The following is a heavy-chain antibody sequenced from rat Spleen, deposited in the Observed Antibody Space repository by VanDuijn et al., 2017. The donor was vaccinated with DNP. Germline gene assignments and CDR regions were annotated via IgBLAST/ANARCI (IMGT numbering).Heavy chain of an antibody. CDR3: ARWSDYFDY. Sequence: EVHLQESGPGLVKPSQSLSLTCSVTAYSITTNYWGWIRKFPGNKMEWVGHISYSGSTTYNPSLKSRISITRDTSKNQFFLHLKSVTTEDTATYYCARWSDYFDYWGQGVMVTVSS. CDR1: AYSITTNY. J-gene: IGHJ2*01. CDR2: ISYSGST. V-gene: IGHV3-1*01.